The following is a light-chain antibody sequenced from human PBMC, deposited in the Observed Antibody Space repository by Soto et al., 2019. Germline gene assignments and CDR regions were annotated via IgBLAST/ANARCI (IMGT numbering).Light chain of an antibody. CDR3: QQYGGSPIT. J-gene: IGKJ5*01. CDR2: GAS. V-gene: IGKV3-20*01. Sequence: EIVLTQSPATLSSFPGDRVTLSCRASQYINTRLAWYQHKPGQAPTLLMSGASNRASGVPVRFSGSGSGTDFTLTITRLEPEDFALYYCQQYGGSPITFGLGTRLEI. CDR1: QYINTR.